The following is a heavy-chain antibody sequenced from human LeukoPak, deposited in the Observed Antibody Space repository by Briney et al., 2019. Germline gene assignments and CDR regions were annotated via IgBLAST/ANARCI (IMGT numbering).Heavy chain of an antibody. V-gene: IGHV4-39*07. Sequence: SGTLSLTCTVSGGSINSSTYYWGWIRQPPGKGLEWIGNIYYSGSINYNPSLKSRVTISVDTSKNQFSLKLSSVTAADTAVYYCASWVMGYSYYGSGRTKMFDPWGQGTLVTVSS. CDR1: GGSINSSTYY. CDR2: IYYSGSI. D-gene: IGHD3-10*01. J-gene: IGHJ5*02. CDR3: ASWVMGYSYYGSGRTKMFDP.